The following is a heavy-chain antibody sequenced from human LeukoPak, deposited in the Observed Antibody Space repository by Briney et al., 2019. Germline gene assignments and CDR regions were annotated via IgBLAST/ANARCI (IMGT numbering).Heavy chain of an antibody. V-gene: IGHV3-43*02. D-gene: IGHD3-3*01. CDR3: AKGFSVLASNHYFYYYGMDV. J-gene: IGHJ6*02. CDR2: NSGDGGST. CDR1: GKTYDDYA. Sequence: GGSLRLSCAASGKTYDDYAMHWARRAPGKGLEWVSLNSGDGGSTYYADSVKGRFTISRDNSKNSLYLQMTNLRTEDTALYYCAKGFSVLASNHYFYYYGMDVWGQGTTVTVSS.